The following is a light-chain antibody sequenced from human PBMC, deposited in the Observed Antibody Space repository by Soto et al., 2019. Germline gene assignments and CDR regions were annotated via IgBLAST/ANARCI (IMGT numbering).Light chain of an antibody. J-gene: IGKJ4*01. CDR1: KSISNY. CDR2: DAS. Sequence: LTQSPGTLSLSPGDRATLSCRASKSISNYLAWYQQKPGQAPRLLIYDASNRATGIPARFSGSGSETDFTLTISSLEPEDFAVYYCQHRSNWPLTFGGGTKVDIK. V-gene: IGKV3-11*01. CDR3: QHRSNWPLT.